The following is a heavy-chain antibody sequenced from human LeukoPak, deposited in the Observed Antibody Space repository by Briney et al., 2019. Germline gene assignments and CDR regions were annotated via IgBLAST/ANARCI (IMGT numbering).Heavy chain of an antibody. CDR1: GGSFSGYY. Sequence: SETLSLTCAVYGGSFSGYYWSWIRQPPGKGLEWIGETNHSGSTNYNPSLKSRVTISVDTSKNQFSLKLSSVTAADTAVYYCARGSPGYSYGHTYYYYYGMDVWGQGTTVTVSS. V-gene: IGHV4-34*01. D-gene: IGHD5-18*01. CDR3: ARGSPGYSYGHTYYYYYGMDV. J-gene: IGHJ6*02. CDR2: TNHSGST.